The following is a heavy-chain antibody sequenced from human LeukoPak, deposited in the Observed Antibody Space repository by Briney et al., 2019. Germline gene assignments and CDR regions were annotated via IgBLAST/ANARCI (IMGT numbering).Heavy chain of an antibody. CDR1: GFTFDDYA. J-gene: IGHJ4*02. V-gene: IGHV3-9*01. CDR2: ISWNSGSI. D-gene: IGHD3-16*01. Sequence: PGRSLRLSCAASGFTFDDYAMHWVRQAPGKGLEWVSGISWNSGSIGYADSVKGRFTISRDNAKNSLYLQMNSLRAEDTAVYYCARTGYGYNYFDYWGQGTLVTVSS. CDR3: ARTGYGYNYFDY.